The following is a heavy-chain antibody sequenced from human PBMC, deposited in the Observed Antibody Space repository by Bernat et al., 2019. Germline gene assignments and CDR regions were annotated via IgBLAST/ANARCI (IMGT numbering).Heavy chain of an antibody. D-gene: IGHD3-10*01. CDR1: GFTFSTYA. J-gene: IGHJ4*02. V-gene: IGHV3-23*04. CDR3: ARDSAGLDY. CDR2: INASGGKT. Sequence: EVQLVESGGGSVQPGGSLRLSCAASGFTFSTYAMNWVRQAPGKGLEWVSSINASGGKTFLADSVKGRFTISRDNAKKTVYLQMNSLRAEDTAVYYCARDSAGLDYWGQGTPVTVSS.